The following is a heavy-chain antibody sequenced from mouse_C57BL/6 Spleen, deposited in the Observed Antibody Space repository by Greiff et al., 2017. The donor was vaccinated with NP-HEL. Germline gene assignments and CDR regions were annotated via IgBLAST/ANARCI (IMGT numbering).Heavy chain of an antibody. CDR2: ISSGSSTI. Sequence: EVHLVESGGGLVKPGGSLKLSCAASGFTFSDSGMHWVRQAPEKGLEWVAYISSGSSTIYYADTVKGRFTISRDNAKNTLFLQMTSLRSEDTAMYYCARRSSYYFDYWGQGTTLTVSS. V-gene: IGHV5-17*01. CDR1: GFTFSDSG. CDR3: ARRSSYYFDY. D-gene: IGHD1-1*01. J-gene: IGHJ2*01.